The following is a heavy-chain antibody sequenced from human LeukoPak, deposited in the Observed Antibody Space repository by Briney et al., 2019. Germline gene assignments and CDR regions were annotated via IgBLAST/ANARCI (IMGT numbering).Heavy chain of an antibody. Sequence: PSETLSLTCTVPGGSLRRYYWSCTRQPPGKGLEWIGYIYYSGSTNYTPSLKSRVTMSVDTSKNQFSLKLSSVTAAESTMHYSANNQTPICAAVSRYAFDIWGQGTMGTVSS. CDR2: IYYSGST. J-gene: IGHJ3*02. D-gene: IGHD6-13*01. CDR1: GGSLRRYY. CDR3: ANNQTPICAAVSRYAFDI. V-gene: IGHV4-59*01.